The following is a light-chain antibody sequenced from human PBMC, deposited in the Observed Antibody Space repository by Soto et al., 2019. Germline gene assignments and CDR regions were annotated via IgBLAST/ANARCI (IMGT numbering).Light chain of an antibody. V-gene: IGKV3-20*01. J-gene: IGKJ2*02. Sequence: EIVLTQSPGTLSLSPGERATLSCRASQRLSSSSLAWYQQKRGQAPRLLIYGASSRATGIPDRFSGSGSGTDFTFTISRLEPEDFAVYYCLQYGSSPRTFGQGTKLEIK. CDR3: LQYGSSPRT. CDR1: QRLSSSS. CDR2: GAS.